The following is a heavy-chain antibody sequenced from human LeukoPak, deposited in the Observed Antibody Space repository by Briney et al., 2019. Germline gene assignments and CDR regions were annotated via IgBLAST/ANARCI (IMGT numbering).Heavy chain of an antibody. V-gene: IGHV3-30-3*01. Sequence: GGSLRLSCAASGFTFSSYAMHWVRQAPGKGLEWVAVISYDGSNKYYADSVKGRFTISRDNSKNTLYLQMNSLRAEDTAVYYCARDIRSYGEYYYYGMDVWGQGTTVTVSS. J-gene: IGHJ6*02. D-gene: IGHD4-17*01. CDR1: GFTFSSYA. CDR3: ARDIRSYGEYYYYGMDV. CDR2: ISYDGSNK.